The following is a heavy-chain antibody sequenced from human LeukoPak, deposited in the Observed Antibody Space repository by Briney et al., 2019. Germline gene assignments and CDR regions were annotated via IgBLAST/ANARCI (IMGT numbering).Heavy chain of an antibody. CDR2: ISYDGSNK. CDR3: ARDASYYDSTGYYPYYFDY. J-gene: IGHJ4*02. Sequence: GRSLRLSCAASGFTFSSYAMHWVRQAPGKGLEWVAVISYDGSNKYYADSVKGRFTISRDNAKKSLYLQMNSLRAEDTALYYCARDASYYDSTGYYPYYFDYWGQGTLVTVSS. V-gene: IGHV3-30*04. D-gene: IGHD3-22*01. CDR1: GFTFSSYA.